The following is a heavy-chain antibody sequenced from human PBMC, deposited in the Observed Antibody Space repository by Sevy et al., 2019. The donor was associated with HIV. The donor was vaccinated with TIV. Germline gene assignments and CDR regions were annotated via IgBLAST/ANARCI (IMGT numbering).Heavy chain of an antibody. CDR3: SRDRGGGDHVSDNWFDP. J-gene: IGHJ5*02. CDR2: IKSDGSST. V-gene: IGHV3-74*01. Sequence: GGSLRLSCAASGFTFSSYWMHWVRQVPGKGLVWVSRIKSDGSSTSYADSVKGRFTISRDNAKNTLYLQMNSLRAEDTAVYYCSRDRGGGDHVSDNWFDPWGQGTLVTVSS. D-gene: IGHD3-10*01. CDR1: GFTFSSYW.